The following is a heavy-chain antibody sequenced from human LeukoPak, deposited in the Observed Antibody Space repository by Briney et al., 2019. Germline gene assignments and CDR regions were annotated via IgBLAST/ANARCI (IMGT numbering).Heavy chain of an antibody. CDR1: GFTFSDYY. CDR2: ISSSGSTI. D-gene: IGHD1-26*01. Sequence: GGSLRLSCAASGFTFSDYYMSWIRQAPGKGLEWVSYISSSGSTIYYADSVKGRFTISRDNAKNSLYLQMNSLRAEDTAVYYCARVRTRIVGATLLLDYWGQGTLVTVSS. J-gene: IGHJ4*02. CDR3: ARVRTRIVGATLLLDY. V-gene: IGHV3-11*04.